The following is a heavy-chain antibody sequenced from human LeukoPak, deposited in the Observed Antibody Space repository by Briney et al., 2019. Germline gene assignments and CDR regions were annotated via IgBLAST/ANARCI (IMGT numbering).Heavy chain of an antibody. Sequence: PGGSLRLSCAASGFIFSSYWMSWVRQAPGKGLEWVANINQTGSEKNYVDSVKGRFTISRDSAENSLYLQTSSLRAEDTAVYYCARVRGGYYFDYWGQGTLVIVSS. J-gene: IGHJ4*02. CDR1: GFIFSSYW. V-gene: IGHV3-7*04. CDR2: INQTGSEK. D-gene: IGHD5-24*01. CDR3: ARVRGGYYFDY.